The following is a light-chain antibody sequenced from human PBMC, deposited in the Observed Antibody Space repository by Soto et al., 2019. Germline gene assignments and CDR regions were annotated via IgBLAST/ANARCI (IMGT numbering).Light chain of an antibody. CDR1: QNVRSN. CDR2: GAS. V-gene: IGKV3-15*01. CDR3: QQYNSYSWT. Sequence: EIVMTQSPATLSVSPGERSTLSFMASQNVRSNLAWYQQKPGQAPRLLIYGASTRATGIPARFSGSGSGTEFTLTISSLQPDDFATYYCQQYNSYSWTFGQGTKVDIK. J-gene: IGKJ1*01.